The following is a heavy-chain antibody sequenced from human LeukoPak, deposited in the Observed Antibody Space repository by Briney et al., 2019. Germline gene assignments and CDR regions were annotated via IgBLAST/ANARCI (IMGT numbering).Heavy chain of an antibody. V-gene: IGHV3-66*01. CDR2: IYSGGST. Sequence: GGSLRLSCAASGFTVSSNYMSWVGHAPGKGLDGVSVIYSGGSTYYADSVKGRFTISRDNSKNTLYLQMNSLRAEATAVYSCARDQTTGNYFDYWGQGTLVTVSS. CDR3: ARDQTTGNYFDY. D-gene: IGHD4-17*01. J-gene: IGHJ4*02. CDR1: GFTVSSNY.